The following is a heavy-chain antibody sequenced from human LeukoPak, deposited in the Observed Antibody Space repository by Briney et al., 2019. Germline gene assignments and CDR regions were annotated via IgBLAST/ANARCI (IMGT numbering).Heavy chain of an antibody. Sequence: GASLRLSCAASGFTFSSYAMSSVRQAPGKGLEWVSAISGSGGSTYYAGSVKGRFTISRDNSKNTLYLQMNSLRAEDTAVYYCAKVRAAAGILSPFDYWGQGTLVTVSS. CDR3: AKVRAAAGILSPFDY. V-gene: IGHV3-23*01. J-gene: IGHJ4*02. D-gene: IGHD6-13*01. CDR1: GFTFSSYA. CDR2: ISGSGGST.